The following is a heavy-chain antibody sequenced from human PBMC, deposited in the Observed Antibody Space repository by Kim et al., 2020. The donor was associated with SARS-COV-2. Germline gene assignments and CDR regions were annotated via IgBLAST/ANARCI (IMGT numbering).Heavy chain of an antibody. Sequence: GGSLRLSCAASGFTFSSYGMHWVRQAPGKGLEWVAVIWYDGSNKYYADSVKGRFTISRDNSKNTLYLQMNSLRAEDTAVYYCARTGDSSGYTQYYYYYGMDVWGQGTTVTVSS. CDR3: ARTGDSSGYTQYYYYYGMDV. CDR1: GFTFSSYG. D-gene: IGHD3-22*01. CDR2: IWYDGSNK. V-gene: IGHV3-33*01. J-gene: IGHJ6*02.